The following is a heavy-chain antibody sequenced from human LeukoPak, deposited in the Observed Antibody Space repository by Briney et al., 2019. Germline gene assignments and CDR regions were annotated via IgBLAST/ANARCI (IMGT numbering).Heavy chain of an antibody. D-gene: IGHD3-22*01. V-gene: IGHV3-74*01. J-gene: IGHJ4*02. CDR3: VVWGEDRSGHRFDF. Sequence: GGSLRLSCAASGFTFSNNAMSWVRQAPGKGLMWVSRINTDGSNTHYADSVKGRFTISRDNAKNTLYLQMNGLRVEDTAVYYCVVWGEDRSGHRFDFWGQGTLVTVSS. CDR2: INTDGSNT. CDR1: GFTFSNNA.